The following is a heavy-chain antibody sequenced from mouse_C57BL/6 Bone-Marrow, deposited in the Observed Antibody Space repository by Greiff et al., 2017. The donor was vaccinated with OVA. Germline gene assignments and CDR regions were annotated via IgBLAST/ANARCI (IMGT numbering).Heavy chain of an antibody. CDR1: GYAFSSSW. CDR3: SRGGYYYGSSFGVVYYAMDN. D-gene: IGHD1-1*01. V-gene: IGHV1-82*01. J-gene: IGHJ4*01. Sequence: VQLQESGPELVKPGASVKISCKASGYAFSSSWMNWVKQRPGKGLEWIGRIYPGDGDTNYNGKFKGKATLTADKSSSTAYMQLRSLTSDDAAVYFDSRGGYYYGSSFGVVYYAMDNWGQGTSVTVSS. CDR2: IYPGDGDT.